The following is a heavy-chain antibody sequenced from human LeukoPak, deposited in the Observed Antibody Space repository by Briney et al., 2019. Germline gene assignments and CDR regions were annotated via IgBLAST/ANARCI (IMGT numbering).Heavy chain of an antibody. CDR3: ARKGDEPRSFDY. CDR1: GYTFTSYY. J-gene: IGHJ4*02. CDR2: INPSGGST. V-gene: IGHV1-46*01. D-gene: IGHD1-14*01. Sequence: ATAKVSCKASGYTFTSYYMHWVRQAPGQGLEWMGIINPSGGSTSYAQKFQGRVTMTRDMSTSTVYMELSSLRSEDTAVYYCARKGDEPRSFDYWGQGTLVTVSS.